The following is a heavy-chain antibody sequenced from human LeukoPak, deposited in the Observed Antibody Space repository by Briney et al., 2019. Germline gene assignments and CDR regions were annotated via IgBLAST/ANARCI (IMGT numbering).Heavy chain of an antibody. CDR2: IYPGDSDT. CDR1: GYSFTSYW. D-gene: IGHD3-10*01. Sequence: PGESLKISCKGSGYSFTSYWIGWVRQMPGKGLEWMGIIYPGDSDTRYSPSFQGQVTISADKSITTAYLQWSSLKASDTAIYYCARLKDYFGSGSYFDYWGQGTLSPSPQ. V-gene: IGHV5-51*01. CDR3: ARLKDYFGSGSYFDY. J-gene: IGHJ4*02.